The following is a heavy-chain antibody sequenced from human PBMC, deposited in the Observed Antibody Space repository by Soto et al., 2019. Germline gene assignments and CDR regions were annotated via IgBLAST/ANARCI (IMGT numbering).Heavy chain of an antibody. D-gene: IGHD3-9*01. J-gene: IGHJ5*02. CDR1: GFTFSSYW. V-gene: IGHV3-7*01. Sequence: GGSLRLSCAASGFTFSSYWMSWVRQAPGKGLEWVANIKQDGSEKYYVDSVKGRFTISRDNAKNSLYLQMNSLRAEDTAVYYCARDDRGRDILTGYFLYWFDPWGQGTLVTVSS. CDR2: IKQDGSEK. CDR3: ARDDRGRDILTGYFLYWFDP.